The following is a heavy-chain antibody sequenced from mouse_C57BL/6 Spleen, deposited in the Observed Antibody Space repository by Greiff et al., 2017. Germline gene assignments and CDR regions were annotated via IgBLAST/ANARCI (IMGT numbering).Heavy chain of an antibody. CDR2: IDPSDSET. Sequence: VKLQQPGAELVRPGSSVKLSCKASGYTFTSYWMHWVKQRPIQGLEWIGNIDPSDSETHYNQKFKDKATLTVDKSSSTAYMQLSSLTSEDSAVYYCARSDGYYPDYWGQGTTLTVSS. CDR3: ARSDGYYPDY. D-gene: IGHD2-3*01. CDR1: GYTFTSYW. J-gene: IGHJ2*01. V-gene: IGHV1-52*01.